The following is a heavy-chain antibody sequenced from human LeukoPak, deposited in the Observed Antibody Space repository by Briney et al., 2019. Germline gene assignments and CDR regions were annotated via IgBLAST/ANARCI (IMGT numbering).Heavy chain of an antibody. CDR3: ARDLSSGLLWFGEYQSWFDP. Sequence: SETLSLTCTVSGVSISSYYWSWIRQPAGKGLEWIGRIYTSGSTNYNPSLKSRVTMSVDTSKNQFSLKLSSVTAADTAVYYCARDLSSGLLWFGEYQSWFDPWGQGTLVTVSS. D-gene: IGHD3-10*01. CDR1: GVSISSYY. CDR2: IYTSGST. V-gene: IGHV4-4*07. J-gene: IGHJ5*02.